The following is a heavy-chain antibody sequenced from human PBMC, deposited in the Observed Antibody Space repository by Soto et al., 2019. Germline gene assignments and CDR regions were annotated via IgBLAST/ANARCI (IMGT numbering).Heavy chain of an antibody. CDR3: AKDGAGYSGYDYVSNWFDP. CDR1: GFTFISYS. J-gene: IGHJ5*02. D-gene: IGHD5-12*01. V-gene: IGHV3-21*01. CDR2: ISSSSSYI. Sequence: GGSLRLSCAASGFTFISYSMNWVLQAPWKGLEWVSSISSSSSYIYYADSVKGRFTISRDNAKNSLYLQMNSLRAEDTAVYYCAKDGAGYSGYDYVSNWFDPWGQGTLVTVSS.